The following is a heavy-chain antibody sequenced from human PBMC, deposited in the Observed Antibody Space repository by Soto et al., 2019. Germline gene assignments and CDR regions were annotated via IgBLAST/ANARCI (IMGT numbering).Heavy chain of an antibody. V-gene: IGHV3-15*01. CDR1: GFTFSNAW. CDR3: TTGVFFGVDYGAFDI. CDR2: IKSKTEGGTT. J-gene: IGHJ3*02. D-gene: IGHD3-3*01. Sequence: EVQLVESGGGLVKPGGSLRLSCAASGFTFSNAWMSWVRQAPGKGLEWVGRIKSKTEGGTTDYAAPVKGRFTISRDDSKNTLYLQMNSLKTEDTAVYYCTTGVFFGVDYGAFDIWGQGTMVTVSS.